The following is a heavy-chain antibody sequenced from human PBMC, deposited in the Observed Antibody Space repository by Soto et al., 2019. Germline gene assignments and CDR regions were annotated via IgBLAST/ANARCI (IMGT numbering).Heavy chain of an antibody. V-gene: IGHV3-66*01. J-gene: IGHJ4*02. CDR3: ASRKGGVDYPYLDY. CDR2: IYIGGTT. Sequence: EVQLVGSGGGLVQPGGSLRLSCAVSGFTVSGNYMTWVRQAPGKGLDWVSVIYIGGTTYYADSVKGRFTISRDNSNNTLYLQMSSLRAEDTSVYYCASRKGGVDYPYLDYWGQGTPVTVSS. D-gene: IGHD4-17*01. CDR1: GFTVSGNY.